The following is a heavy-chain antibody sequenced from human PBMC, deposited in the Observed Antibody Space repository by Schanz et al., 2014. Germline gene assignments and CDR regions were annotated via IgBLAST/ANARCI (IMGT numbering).Heavy chain of an antibody. J-gene: IGHJ6*02. V-gene: IGHV3-11*01. CDR1: GFTFRDYY. Sequence: QLVGSGGGLIQPGGSLRLSCAASGFTFRDYYMSWIRQAPGKGLEWVSYISSSGTTIYYADSVKGRFTISRDNSENTLYLQMNSLSADDTAVFYCAKGMGYCSGGTCYDYYYYGLDVWGRGTTVNDSS. D-gene: IGHD2-15*01. CDR2: ISSSGTTI. CDR3: AKGMGYCSGGTCYDYYYYGLDV.